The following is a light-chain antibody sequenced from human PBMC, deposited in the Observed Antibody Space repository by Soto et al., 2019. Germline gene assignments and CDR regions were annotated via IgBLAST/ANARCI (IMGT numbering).Light chain of an antibody. J-gene: IGKJ3*01. CDR3: QQANAFPFT. CDR1: QGIRSW. CDR2: ATS. V-gene: IGKV1-12*01. Sequence: DIQMTQSQSSVSASVGDTVTITCRASQGIRSWLAWYQQKPGKAPNLLIYATSSLQTGVTSRFSGSGSGTDFTLTISSLQPEDFATYYCQQANAFPFTFGPGTKVDV.